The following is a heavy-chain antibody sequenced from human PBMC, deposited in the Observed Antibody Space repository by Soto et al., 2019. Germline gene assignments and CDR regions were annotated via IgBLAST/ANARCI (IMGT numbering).Heavy chain of an antibody. J-gene: IGHJ6*02. CDR3: ARGGTAMVNGYYYYGMDV. V-gene: IGHV4-59*01. CDR2: IYYSGST. Sequence: ASETLSLTCTVSGGSISSYYWSWIRQPPGKGLEWIGYIYYSGSTNYNPSLKSRVTISVDTSKNQFSLKLSSVTAADTAVYYCARGGTAMVNGYYYYGMDVWGQGTTVTVSS. D-gene: IGHD5-18*01. CDR1: GGSISSYY.